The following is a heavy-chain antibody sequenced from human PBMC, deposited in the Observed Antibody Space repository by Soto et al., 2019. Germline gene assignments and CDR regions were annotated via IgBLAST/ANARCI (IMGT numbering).Heavy chain of an antibody. D-gene: IGHD3-3*01. V-gene: IGHV1-18*01. CDR1: GYTFTSYG. Sequence: QVQLVQSGAEVKKPGASVKVSCKASGYTFTSYGISWVRQAPGQGLEWMGWISAYNGNTNYAQKLQGRVTMTTDTSTSTAYMELRSLRSDDTAVYYCARDEGVLRFLEWLPDEGYYYYGMDVWGQGTTVTVSS. CDR3: ARDEGVLRFLEWLPDEGYYYYGMDV. J-gene: IGHJ6*02. CDR2: ISAYNGNT.